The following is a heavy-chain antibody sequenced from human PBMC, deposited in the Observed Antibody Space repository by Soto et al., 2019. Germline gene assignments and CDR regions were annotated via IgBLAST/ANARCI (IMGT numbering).Heavy chain of an antibody. J-gene: IGHJ5*02. Sequence: ASETLSLTCAVSGYSISSGYFWCWIRQPPGKGLEWIGSVYYSGTTYYSPSLKSRVTISLDTSKNHFSLKLSAVTAADTAVYSCASAAVNNWFDPWGQGTLVTVSS. CDR1: GYSISSGYF. V-gene: IGHV4-38-2*01. CDR3: ASAAVNNWFDP. CDR2: VYYSGTT. D-gene: IGHD6-25*01.